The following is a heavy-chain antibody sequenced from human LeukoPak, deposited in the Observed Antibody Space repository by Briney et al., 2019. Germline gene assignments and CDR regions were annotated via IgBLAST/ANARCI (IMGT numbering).Heavy chain of an antibody. Sequence: GGSLRLSCAASGFTFSNAWMSWVRQAPGKGLEWVSVLYTGGSTSYADSVKGRFTISRDNSKNTVYLQMSSLTAEDTAVYYCARRIVVVTGGIYYYYGMDVWGQGTTVTVSS. CDR3: ARRIVVVTGGIYYYYGMDV. CDR2: LYTGGST. CDR1: GFTFSNAW. J-gene: IGHJ6*02. V-gene: IGHV3-53*01. D-gene: IGHD2-21*02.